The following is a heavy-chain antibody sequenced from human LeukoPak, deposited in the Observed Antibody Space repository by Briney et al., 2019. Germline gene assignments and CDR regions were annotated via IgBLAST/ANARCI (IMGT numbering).Heavy chain of an antibody. CDR1: GFTFGDYA. CDR3: TRDPRITIFRVVPDP. J-gene: IGHJ5*02. CDR2: IRSKAYGGTT. Sequence: GRSLRLSCTASGFTFGDYAMSWVRQAPGKGLEWVGFIRSKAYGGTTEYAASVKGRFTISRDDSKSIAYLQMNSLKTEQTAVYYCTRDPRITIFRVVPDPWGQGTLVTVSS. V-gene: IGHV3-49*04. D-gene: IGHD3-3*01.